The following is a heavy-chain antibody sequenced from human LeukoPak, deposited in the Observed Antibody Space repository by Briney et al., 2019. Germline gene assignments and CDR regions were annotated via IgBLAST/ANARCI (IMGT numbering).Heavy chain of an antibody. Sequence: GGSLRLSCAASGFTFSSYGMHWVRQSPGKGLEWVAVIRFDGSHVYYGDSVKGRFTISRDNSKKTLFLQMNSLRAEDTALYYCAKGSSGYFFDLWGQGTLVTVSS. CDR1: GFTFSSYG. CDR3: AKGSSGYFFDL. V-gene: IGHV3-33*03. D-gene: IGHD3-22*01. CDR2: IRFDGSHV. J-gene: IGHJ4*02.